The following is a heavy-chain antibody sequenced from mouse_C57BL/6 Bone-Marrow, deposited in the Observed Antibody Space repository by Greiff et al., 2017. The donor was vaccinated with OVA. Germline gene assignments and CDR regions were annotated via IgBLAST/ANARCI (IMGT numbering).Heavy chain of an antibody. CDR3: ASYDNDKPYYLDD. D-gene: IGHD2-4*01. CDR1: GYAFSSSW. CDR2: IYPGVGAT. J-gene: IGHJ2*01. Sequence: QVQLKESGPELVKPGASVKISCKASGYAFSSSWMNWVKQRPGKGLEWIGWIYPGVGATNYNGKFTCTATLTADKSSSTAYMQLSSLTSEDSAVYCGASYDNDKPYYLDDWGQGTTLTVAS. V-gene: IGHV1-82*01.